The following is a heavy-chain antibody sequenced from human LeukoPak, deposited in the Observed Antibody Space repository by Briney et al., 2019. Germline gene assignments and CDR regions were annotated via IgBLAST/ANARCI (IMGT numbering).Heavy chain of an antibody. CDR2: IYYSGSI. J-gene: IGHJ4*02. CDR3: SRENSSGYYNRPIDY. CDR1: GASISSYY. Sequence: SETLSLTCTVSGASISSYYWSWIRQPPGKGLEWIGDIYYSGSIKYNPSLKSRVTMSVDTSKNQFSLKLSSVTAADTAIYYCSRENSSGYYNRPIDYWGQGTLVNVPS. D-gene: IGHD3-22*01. V-gene: IGHV4-59*01.